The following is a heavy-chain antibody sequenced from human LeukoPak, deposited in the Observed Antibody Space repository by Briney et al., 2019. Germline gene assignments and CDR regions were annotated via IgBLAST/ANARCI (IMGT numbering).Heavy chain of an antibody. CDR2: INPSGGST. Sequence: ASVKVSCKASGYTFTSYYMHWVRQAPGQGLEWMGIINPSGGSTSYAQKFQGRVTMTRDTSTSTVYMELSSLRSEDTAVYYCARARSPVTTVTTPVYWGQGTLVTVSS. CDR3: ARARSPVTTVTTPVY. D-gene: IGHD4-17*01. CDR1: GYTFTSYY. V-gene: IGHV1-46*01. J-gene: IGHJ4*02.